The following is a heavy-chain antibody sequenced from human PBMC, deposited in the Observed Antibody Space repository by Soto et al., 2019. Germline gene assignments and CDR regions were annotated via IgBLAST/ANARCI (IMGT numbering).Heavy chain of an antibody. D-gene: IGHD4-4*01. CDR3: ARVSMYSTYSYYDMDG. CDR2: INHSGST. CDR1: GGSFSGYY. Sequence: PSETLSLTCAVYGGSFSGYYWSWIRQPPGKGLEWIGEINHSGSTNYNPSLKSRVTISVDTSKNQFSLKLSSVTAADTAVYYCARVSMYSTYSYYDMDGVSKGTTLTVSS. J-gene: IGHJ6*03. V-gene: IGHV4-34*01.